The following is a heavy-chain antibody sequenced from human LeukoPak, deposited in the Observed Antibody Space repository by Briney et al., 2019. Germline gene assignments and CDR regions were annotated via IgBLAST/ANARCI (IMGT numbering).Heavy chain of an antibody. Sequence: SETLSLTCTVSGGSISSGGYYWSWIRQPPGKGLEWIGEINHSGSTNYNPSLKSRVTISVDTSKNQFSLKLSSVTAADTAVYYCARSSDFWSGYSGLDYWSQGTLVTVSS. D-gene: IGHD3-3*01. V-gene: IGHV4-61*08. CDR3: ARSSDFWSGYSGLDY. J-gene: IGHJ4*02. CDR2: INHSGST. CDR1: GGSISSGGYY.